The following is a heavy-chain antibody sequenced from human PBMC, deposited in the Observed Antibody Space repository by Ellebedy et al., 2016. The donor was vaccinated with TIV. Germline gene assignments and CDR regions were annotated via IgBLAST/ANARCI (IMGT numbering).Heavy chain of an antibody. D-gene: IGHD6-19*01. CDR3: ASIAVAGTAPAFDI. CDR2: IYYSGST. V-gene: IGHV4-59*12. Sequence: MPSETLSLTCTVSGGSISSYYWSWIRQPPGKGLEWIGYIYYSGSTNYNPSLKSRVTISVDTSKNQFSLKLSSVTAADTAVYYCASIAVAGTAPAFDIWGQGTMVTVSS. J-gene: IGHJ3*02. CDR1: GGSISSYY.